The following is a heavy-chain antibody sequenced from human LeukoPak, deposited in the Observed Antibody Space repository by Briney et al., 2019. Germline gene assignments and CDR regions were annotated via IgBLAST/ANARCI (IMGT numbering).Heavy chain of an antibody. V-gene: IGHV3-20*04. CDR3: ARDLGYCSGGSCYNWFDP. J-gene: IGHJ5*02. D-gene: IGHD2-15*01. CDR2: INWNGGST. CDR1: GFTFDDYG. Sequence: PPGGSLRLSCAASGFTFDDYGMSWVRQAPGKGLEWVSGINWNGGSTGYADSVKGRFTISRDNAKNSLYLQMNSLRAEDTALYYCARDLGYCSGGSCYNWFDPWGQGTLVTVSS.